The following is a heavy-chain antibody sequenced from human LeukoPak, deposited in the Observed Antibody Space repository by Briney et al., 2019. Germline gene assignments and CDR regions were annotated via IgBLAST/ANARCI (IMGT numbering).Heavy chain of an antibody. V-gene: IGHV4-59*01. J-gene: IGHJ3*02. D-gene: IGHD1-20*01. CDR3: ARGITGTVRAFDI. CDR2: IYYSGST. Sequence: SETLSLTCTVSGGSISSYYWSWIRQPPGKGLEWIGYIYYSGSTNYNPSLKSRVTISVDTSKNQFSLKLSSVTAADTAVNYCARGITGTVRAFDIWGQGTMVTVSS. CDR1: GGSISSYY.